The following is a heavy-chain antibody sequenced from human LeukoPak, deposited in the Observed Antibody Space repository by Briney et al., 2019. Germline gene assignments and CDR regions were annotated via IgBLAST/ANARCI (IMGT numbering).Heavy chain of an antibody. Sequence: PGRSLRLSCAASGFTFSSYGMHWVRQAPGKGLEWVAVIWYDGSNKYYADSVKGRFTISRDNSKNTLYLQMNSLRAEDTAVYYCARDSRAALDYYYGMDVWGQGTTVTVSS. V-gene: IGHV3-33*01. CDR2: IWYDGSNK. D-gene: IGHD2-15*01. CDR3: ARDSRAALDYYYGMDV. CDR1: GFTFSSYG. J-gene: IGHJ6*02.